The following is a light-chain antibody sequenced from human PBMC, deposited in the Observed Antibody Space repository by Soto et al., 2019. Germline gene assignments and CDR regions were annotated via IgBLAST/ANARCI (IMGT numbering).Light chain of an antibody. CDR2: GAS. CDR3: QQDDRWFWT. Sequence: SPATLSVSPGEGATLSCRASQSVSSKLAWYQQKPGQAPRLLIYGASTRATGIPARFSGSGSGTEFTLIISSLQSEASAVYCCQQDDRWFWTFRQGTQV. CDR1: QSVSSK. V-gene: IGKV3-15*01. J-gene: IGKJ1*01.